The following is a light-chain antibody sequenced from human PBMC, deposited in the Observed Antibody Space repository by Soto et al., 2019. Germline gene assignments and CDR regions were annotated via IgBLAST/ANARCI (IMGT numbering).Light chain of an antibody. CDR1: QSVSTY. CDR2: GAS. Sequence: EIVLTQSPGTLSLSPGERATLSCRASQSVSTYLAWYQHKAGQAPRLLIYGASNRATGIPDRFSGSGSGTDFTLTISRLEPEDFAMYYCQQYDGSPRPFGQGNKVDMK. J-gene: IGKJ1*01. V-gene: IGKV3-20*01. CDR3: QQYDGSPRP.